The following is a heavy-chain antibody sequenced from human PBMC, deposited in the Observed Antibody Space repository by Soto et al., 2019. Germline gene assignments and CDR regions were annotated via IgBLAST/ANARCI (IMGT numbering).Heavy chain of an antibody. V-gene: IGHV1-69*01. CDR2: IIPIFGTP. D-gene: IGHD3-22*01. J-gene: IGHJ4*02. CDR1: GGTFSRLA. Sequence: QVQLVQSGAEVRKPGSSVKVSCKASGGTFSRLAISWVRQAPGQGLEWMGGIIPIFGTPNHAQKFQGRLTITADEATSTVHMELSSLRSEDTAIYYCARVWGEDSSDYFYAYWGQGTLVIVSS. CDR3: ARVWGEDSSDYFYAY.